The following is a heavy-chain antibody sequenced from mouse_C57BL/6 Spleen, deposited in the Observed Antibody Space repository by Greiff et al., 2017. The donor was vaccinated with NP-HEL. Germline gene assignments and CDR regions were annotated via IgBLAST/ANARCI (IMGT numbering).Heavy chain of an antibody. V-gene: IGHV5-6*01. CDR1: GFTFSSYG. Sequence: EVQGVESGGDLVKPGGSLKLSCAASGFTFSSYGMSWVRQTPDKRLEWVATISSGGSYTYYPDSVKGRFTISRDNAKNTLYLQMSSLKSEDTAMYYCAREDKLLRSFDYWGQGTTLTVSS. CDR3: AREDKLLRSFDY. J-gene: IGHJ2*01. D-gene: IGHD1-1*01. CDR2: ISSGGSYT.